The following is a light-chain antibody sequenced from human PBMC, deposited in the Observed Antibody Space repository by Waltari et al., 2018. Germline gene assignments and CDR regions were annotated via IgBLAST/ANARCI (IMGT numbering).Light chain of an antibody. J-gene: IGKJ3*01. V-gene: IGKV1-9*01. Sequence: DIQLTQSPSSLSASVGDRLTITCRASQGISSYLAWYQQKPGKAPKLLIYKASSLQSGVPSRFSGSGSGTEFTLTISSLQPEDFAVYYCQQRNSYPFTFGPGTKLDIK. CDR1: QGISSY. CDR2: KAS. CDR3: QQRNSYPFT.